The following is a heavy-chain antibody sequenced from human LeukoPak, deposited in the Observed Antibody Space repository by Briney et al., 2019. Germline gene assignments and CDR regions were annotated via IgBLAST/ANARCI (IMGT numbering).Heavy chain of an antibody. Sequence: GGSLRLSCAASGFTFSSYAMSWVRQAPGKGLEWVSSISTSSSYIYYADSVKGRFTISRDNAKNSLFLQMNSLKAEDTAVYYCARGLWFGEFGYDYWGQGTLVSVSS. CDR1: GFTFSSYA. V-gene: IGHV3-21*01. J-gene: IGHJ4*02. CDR2: ISTSSSYI. CDR3: ARGLWFGEFGYDY. D-gene: IGHD3-10*01.